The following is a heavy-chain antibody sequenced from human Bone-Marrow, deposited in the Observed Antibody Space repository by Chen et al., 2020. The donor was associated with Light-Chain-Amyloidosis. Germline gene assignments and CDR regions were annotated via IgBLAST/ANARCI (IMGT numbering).Heavy chain of an antibody. CDR1: NGAFGDDY. CDR2: INHSGSA. V-gene: IGHV4-34*01. CDR3: ARVPPERWRRGFFDY. J-gene: IGHJ4*02. Sequence: QVELQQWGAGLLKPSETLSLTCGIHNGAFGDDYWTWIRQPPGKGLQWIAEINHSGSANYNSSLKSRTTISVDKSKNQFSLNLTSVTAADAAVYYCARVPPERWRRGFFDYWGQGILVTVSS.